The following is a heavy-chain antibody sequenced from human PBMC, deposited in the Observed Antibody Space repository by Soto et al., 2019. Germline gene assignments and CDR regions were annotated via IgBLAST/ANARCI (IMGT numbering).Heavy chain of an antibody. CDR3: ARKAWVRFDY. D-gene: IGHD2-21*01. V-gene: IGHV4-4*02. CDR2: VFHTGNT. CDR1: GCSISSSVW. J-gene: IGHJ4*02. Sequence: SETLSLPGSVSGCSISSSVWWTWVRQPPGKGLEWIGEVFHTGNTNYNPSLKSRVTMSVDKSTNEFSLKVTSVTAADTAIYYCARKAWVRFDYWGQGALVLVYS.